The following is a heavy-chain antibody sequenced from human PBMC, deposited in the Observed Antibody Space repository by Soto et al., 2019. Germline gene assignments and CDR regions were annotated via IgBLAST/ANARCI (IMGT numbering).Heavy chain of an antibody. D-gene: IGHD6-19*01. V-gene: IGHV4-30-2*01. J-gene: IGHJ4*02. Sequence: SETLSLTCAVSGCSISSGGYSWSWIRQPPGKGLEWIGYIYHSGSTYYNPSLKSRVTISVDRSKNQFSLKLSSVTAADTAVYYCARAGGLGAVAVDYWGRGTLVTVSS. CDR3: ARAGGLGAVAVDY. CDR2: IYHSGST. CDR1: GCSISSGGYS.